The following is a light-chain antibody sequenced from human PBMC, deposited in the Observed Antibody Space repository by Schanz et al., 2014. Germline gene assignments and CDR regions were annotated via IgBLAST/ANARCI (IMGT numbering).Light chain of an antibody. CDR1: QTISSSY. CDR3: QQLNSYPPT. Sequence: EIVLTQSPATLSVSPGGRATLSCRASQTISSSYLAWYQQKAGQAPRLLIYGASSRATGIPDRFSGSGSGTDFTLTISSLQPEDFATYYCQQLNSYPPTFGGGTKVEIK. J-gene: IGKJ4*01. V-gene: IGKV3-20*01. CDR2: GAS.